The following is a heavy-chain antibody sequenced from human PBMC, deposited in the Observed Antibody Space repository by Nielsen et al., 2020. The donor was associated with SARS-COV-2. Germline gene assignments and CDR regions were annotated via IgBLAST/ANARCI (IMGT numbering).Heavy chain of an antibody. V-gene: IGHV3-23*01. CDR3: AKNLDRFDY. CDR1: GFTFSSYA. J-gene: IGHJ4*02. CDR2: ISGSGGST. Sequence: GESLKISCAASGFTFSSYAMSWVRQAPGKGLEWVSAISGSGGSTYYADSVKGRFTISRDNSKNTLYLQMNSLRAEDTAVYYCAKNLDRFDYWGQGTLVTVSS. D-gene: IGHD1-1*01.